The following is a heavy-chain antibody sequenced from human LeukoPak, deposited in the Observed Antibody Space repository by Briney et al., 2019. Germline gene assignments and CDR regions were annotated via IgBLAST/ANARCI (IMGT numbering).Heavy chain of an antibody. CDR1: GGTFSSYA. V-gene: IGHV1-69*05. CDR3: ASGREGSPHFDY. CDR2: IIPIFGTA. Sequence: VASVKVSCKASGGTFSSYAISWVRQAPGQGLEWMGGIIPIFGTANYAQKFQGRVTITTDESTSTAYMELSSLRSEDTAVYYCASGREGSPHFDYWGQGTLVTVSS. J-gene: IGHJ4*02.